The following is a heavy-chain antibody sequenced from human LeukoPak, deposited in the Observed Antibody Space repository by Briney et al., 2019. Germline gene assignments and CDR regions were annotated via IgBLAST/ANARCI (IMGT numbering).Heavy chain of an antibody. CDR3: SRHSYALPYYYMDV. J-gene: IGHJ6*03. V-gene: IGHV3-21*01. Sequence: PGGSLRLSCAASGFTFSSYDMSWVRQAPGKGLEWVSSISSSSLYIYYADSLKGRFTISRDNAKNSLYLQMNSLRAEDTAIYYCSRHSYALPYYYMDVWGKGTTVTVSS. D-gene: IGHD5-18*01. CDR1: GFTFSSYD. CDR2: ISSSSLYI.